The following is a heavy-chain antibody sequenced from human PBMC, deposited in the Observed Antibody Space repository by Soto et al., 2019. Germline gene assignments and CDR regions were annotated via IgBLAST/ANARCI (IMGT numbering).Heavy chain of an antibody. V-gene: IGHV1-46*01. Sequence: ASVEVSCNASGYTFTSYYMHWVRQAPGQGLEWMGMINPSGGSTSYAQKFQGRVTMTRDTSTSTVYMELSSLRSEDTAVYYCARDRRGATRENYYVIDVWGQGTTVTVSS. CDR3: ARDRRGATRENYYVIDV. CDR1: GYTFTSYY. D-gene: IGHD1-26*01. CDR2: INPSGGST. J-gene: IGHJ6*02.